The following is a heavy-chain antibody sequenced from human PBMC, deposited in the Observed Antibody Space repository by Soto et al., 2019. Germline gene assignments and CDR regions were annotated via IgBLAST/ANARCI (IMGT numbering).Heavy chain of an antibody. J-gene: IGHJ4*02. CDR1: GGFLRPERYL. Sequence: VSGGFLRPERYLLCCIPLPPGKGLEWIGSIYYSGNTYYSPSLKSRVTISVDTSRNQFSLKLNSVTAADTAVYFCARLWFGERPPSFWGQRTLVTVSS. CDR2: IYYSGNT. V-gene: IGHV4-39*01. CDR3: ARLWFGERPPSF. D-gene: IGHD3-10*01.